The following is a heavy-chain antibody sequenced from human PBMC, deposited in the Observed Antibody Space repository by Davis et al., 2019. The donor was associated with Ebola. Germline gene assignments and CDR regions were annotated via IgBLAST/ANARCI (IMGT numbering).Heavy chain of an antibody. V-gene: IGHV1-2*04. CDR3: ARGGVLWFGEPGSYYFDY. CDR2: INPNSGGT. J-gene: IGHJ4*02. Sequence: ASVKVSCKASGYTFTGYYMHWVRQAPGQGLEWMGWINPNSGGTNYAQKFQGWVTMTRDTSISTAYMELSRLRSGDTAVYYCARGGVLWFGEPGSYYFDYWGQGTLVTVSS. D-gene: IGHD3-10*01. CDR1: GYTFTGYY.